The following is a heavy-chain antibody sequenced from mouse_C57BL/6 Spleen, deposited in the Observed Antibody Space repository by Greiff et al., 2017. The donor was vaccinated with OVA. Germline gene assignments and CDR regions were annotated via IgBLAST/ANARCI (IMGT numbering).Heavy chain of an antibody. V-gene: IGHV1-69*01. CDR1: GYTFTSYW. Sequence: VQLQQPGAELVMPGASVKLSCKASGYTFTSYWMHWVKQRPGQGLEWIGEIDPSDSYTNYNQKFKGKSTLTVDKSSSTAYMQLSSLTSEDSAVYYCARGDDSSSWYFDVWGTGTTVTVSS. CDR2: IDPSDSYT. J-gene: IGHJ1*03. D-gene: IGHD1-1*01. CDR3: ARGDDSSSWYFDV.